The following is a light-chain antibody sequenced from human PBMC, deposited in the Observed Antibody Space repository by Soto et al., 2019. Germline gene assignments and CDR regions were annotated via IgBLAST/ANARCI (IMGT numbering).Light chain of an antibody. CDR1: SSDVGSDNL. CDR2: DGS. V-gene: IGLV2-23*01. Sequence: QSALTQPDSVSGSPGQSITISCTGTSSDVGSDNLVSWYQQQPRKAPKLMIYDGSKRTSGVSNGFSGSKSGNTASLTISGLKAEDEADYYCCSYAGSMVFGGGTKLTVL. J-gene: IGLJ3*02. CDR3: CSYAGSMV.